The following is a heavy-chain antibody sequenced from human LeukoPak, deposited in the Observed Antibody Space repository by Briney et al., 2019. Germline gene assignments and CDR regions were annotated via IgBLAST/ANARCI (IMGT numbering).Heavy chain of an antibody. D-gene: IGHD6-6*01. CDR3: AKVDSSSSRGSFDP. V-gene: IGHV3-33*06. CDR2: IWYDGSNK. Sequence: GGSLRLSCAASGFTFSSYGMHWVRQAPGKGLECVAVIWYDGSNKYSAGSVKGRFTISRDNSKNKLYLQMNSLRAEDTAVYDCAKVDSSSSRGSFDPWGQGTLVTVSS. CDR1: GFTFSSYG. J-gene: IGHJ5*02.